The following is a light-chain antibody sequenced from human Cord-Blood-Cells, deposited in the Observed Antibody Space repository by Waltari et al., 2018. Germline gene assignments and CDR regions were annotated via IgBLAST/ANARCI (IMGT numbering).Light chain of an antibody. CDR3: CSYAGSWV. CDR2: EVS. CDR1: SSDVGSYNL. Sequence: QSALTQPASVSGSPGQSITISCTGTSSDVGSYNLVSWYQQHPGKAPKLMIYEVSKRPSGVSNRFSGSKSGNTASLTISGPQAEDEADYYCCSYAGSWVFGGWTKLTVL. J-gene: IGLJ3*02. V-gene: IGLV2-23*02.